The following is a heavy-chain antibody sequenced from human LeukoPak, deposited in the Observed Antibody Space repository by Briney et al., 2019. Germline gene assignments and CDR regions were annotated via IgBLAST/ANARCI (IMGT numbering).Heavy chain of an antibody. V-gene: IGHV1-2*02. CDR2: INPNSGGT. CDR3: ARVLVWVYNFDY. J-gene: IGHJ4*02. CDR1: GYTFTGYY. D-gene: IGHD6-13*01. Sequence: ASVKVSCKASGYTFTGYYMHWVRQAPGQGLEWMGWINPNSGGTNYAQKFQGRVTMTRDTSISTAYMELSRLRSDDTAVYYCARVLVWVYNFDYWGQGTLVTVSS.